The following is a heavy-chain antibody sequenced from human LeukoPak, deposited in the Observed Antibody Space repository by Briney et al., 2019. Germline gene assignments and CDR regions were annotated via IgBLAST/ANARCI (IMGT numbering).Heavy chain of an antibody. J-gene: IGHJ5*02. CDR3: ARDYSGDYVWGSYRPENWFDP. CDR2: INPSGGST. CDR1: GYTFNSYY. Sequence: ASVKVSCKASGYTFNSYYMHWVRQAPGQGLEWMGIINPSGGSTSYAQKFQGRFTMTRDTSTSTVYMELSSLRSEDTAVYYCARDYSGDYVWGSYRPENWFDPWGQGTLVTVSS. V-gene: IGHV1-46*02. D-gene: IGHD3-16*02.